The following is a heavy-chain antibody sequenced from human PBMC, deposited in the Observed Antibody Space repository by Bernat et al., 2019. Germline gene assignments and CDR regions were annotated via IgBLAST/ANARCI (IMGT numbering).Heavy chain of an antibody. CDR2: ICSSSSYT. J-gene: IGHJ2*01. V-gene: IGHV3-11*05. Sequence: HVHLVESGGGFVKPGGSLILSCAASGFTFSDYYMSLIRQAPGKGLELVSYICSSSSYTNYADSVKVRFTIYRDNAKTSLYLQMNSLRDEDTAVYYCARDFNHASLLVISSYWYFDLWGRGTLVTVSS. CDR3: ARDFNHASLLVISSYWYFDL. CDR1: GFTFSDYY. D-gene: IGHD3-9*01.